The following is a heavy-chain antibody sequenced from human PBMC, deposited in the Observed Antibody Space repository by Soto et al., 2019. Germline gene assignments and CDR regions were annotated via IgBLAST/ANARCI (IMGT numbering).Heavy chain of an antibody. Sequence: QVQLQESGPGLVKPSETLSLTCTVSGGSINSCYWSWIRQPPGKGPEWIGYINYSGTTNYNPSLKSRVTISVDTSKNQFSLKLTTLTAADTAVYYCASGAGWWAYWGQGTLVTVSS. CDR2: INYSGTT. J-gene: IGHJ4*02. CDR3: ASGAGWWAY. D-gene: IGHD6-19*01. CDR1: GGSINSCY. V-gene: IGHV4-59*01.